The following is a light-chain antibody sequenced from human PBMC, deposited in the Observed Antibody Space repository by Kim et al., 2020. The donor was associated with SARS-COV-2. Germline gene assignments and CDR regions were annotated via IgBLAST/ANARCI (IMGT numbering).Light chain of an antibody. Sequence: GQKLATSCSGTSSNVRNNYVSWYQQLPGTALKLLIYDNYDRPSGIPDRFSGSKSGTSATLDITGLQTGDEADYYCGTWDSSLSVVVFGGGTQLTVL. CDR1: SSNVRNNY. CDR3: GTWDSSLSVVV. V-gene: IGLV1-51*01. J-gene: IGLJ3*02. CDR2: DNY.